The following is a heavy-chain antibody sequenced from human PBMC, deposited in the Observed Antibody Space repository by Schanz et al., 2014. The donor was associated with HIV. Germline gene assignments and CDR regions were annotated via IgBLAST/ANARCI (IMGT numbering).Heavy chain of an antibody. CDR2: ITPIFDTP. D-gene: IGHD5-12*01. CDR3: ARDFEDGYNYFDY. CDR1: GGTFSSYA. V-gene: IGHV1-69*06. Sequence: QVQLVQSGAEVKKPGSSVKVSCKASGGTFSSYAISWVRQAPGQGLAGMGGITPIFDTPNYAQKFQGRVTITADKSTSTAYMELSSLRSEDTAVYYCARDFEDGYNYFDYWGQGTLVTVSS. J-gene: IGHJ4*02.